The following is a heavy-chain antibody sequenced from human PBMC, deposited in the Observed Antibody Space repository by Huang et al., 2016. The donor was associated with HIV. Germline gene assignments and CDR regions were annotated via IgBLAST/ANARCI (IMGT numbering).Heavy chain of an antibody. CDR3: ARDSSNIVVVPVSYYYMDV. CDR2: ISYHGSNK. V-gene: IGHV3-30-3*01. CDR1: GFNFSSHA. J-gene: IGHJ6*03. D-gene: IGHD2-2*01. Sequence: QVQLVESGGGVVQPGRSLRLSCAASGFNFSSHAMHWVRLAPGKGLEWGAFISYHGSNKFYADSVKGRFTISRDNSKDSLYLQMNSLRPEDTAVYYCARDSSNIVVVPVSYYYMDVWGKGTAVTVSS.